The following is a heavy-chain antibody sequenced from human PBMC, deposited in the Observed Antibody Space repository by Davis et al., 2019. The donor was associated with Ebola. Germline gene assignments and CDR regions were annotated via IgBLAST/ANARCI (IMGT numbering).Heavy chain of an antibody. D-gene: IGHD3-10*01. J-gene: IGHJ4*02. V-gene: IGHV3-48*02. Sequence: PGGSLRLSCVASGFTFSRNSMNWVRQAPGKGLEWVSYISSSSTTIYYADSVKGRFTISRDNAKNALYLQMNSLRDEETAVYYCARAGMVQGVITKWDGYWGQGTLVTVSS. CDR3: ARAGMVQGVITKWDGY. CDR1: GFTFSRNS. CDR2: ISSSSTTI.